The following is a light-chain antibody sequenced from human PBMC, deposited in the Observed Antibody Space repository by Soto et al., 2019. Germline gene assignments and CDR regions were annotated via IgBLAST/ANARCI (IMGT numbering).Light chain of an antibody. V-gene: IGKV1-5*03. Sequence: DIQMTQSPSTLSASVGDRVTITCRASQTLSDYLAWYQQKPGKAPKFLIYMVSTLESGVPSRFSGAGSGTEFSLTISSLQPDYFATYYCQQYKSYPWTFGQGTKVEIK. CDR3: QQYKSYPWT. CDR2: MVS. CDR1: QTLSDY. J-gene: IGKJ1*01.